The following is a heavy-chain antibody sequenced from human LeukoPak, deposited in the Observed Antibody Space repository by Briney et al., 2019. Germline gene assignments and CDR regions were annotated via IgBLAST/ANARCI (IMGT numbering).Heavy chain of an antibody. D-gene: IGHD3-16*01. CDR2: IIPIFGTA. V-gene: IGHV1-69*13. CDR1: GGTFSSYA. Sequence: ASVKVSCKASGGTFSSYAISWVRQAPGQGLEWMGGIIPIFGTANYAQKFQGRVTITADESTSTAYMELSSLRSEDTAVYYCARVGGKGSQWFDPWGQGTLVTVSS. CDR3: ARVGGKGSQWFDP. J-gene: IGHJ5*02.